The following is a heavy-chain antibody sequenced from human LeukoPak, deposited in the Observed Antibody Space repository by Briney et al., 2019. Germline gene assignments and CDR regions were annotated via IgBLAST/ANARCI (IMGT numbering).Heavy chain of an antibody. Sequence: ASVKVSCKVSGYKFTDLSIHWVRQAPGQGLEWMGWINPNSGGTNYAQKFQGRVTMTRDTSISTAYMELSRLRSDDTAVYYCARDLPFSGSTGNYYYYGLDVWGQGTTVTVSS. V-gene: IGHV1-2*02. D-gene: IGHD1-26*01. J-gene: IGHJ6*02. CDR2: INPNSGGT. CDR3: ARDLPFSGSTGNYYYYGLDV. CDR1: GYKFTDLS.